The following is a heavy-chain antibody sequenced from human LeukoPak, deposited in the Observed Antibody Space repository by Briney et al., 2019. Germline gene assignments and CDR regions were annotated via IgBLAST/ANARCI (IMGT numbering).Heavy chain of an antibody. V-gene: IGHV3-7*01. CDR2: MKQDGSEK. Sequence: GGSLRLSCAASGFSFSTYWMTWVRQAPGKGLEWVANMKQDGSEKYYVDSVKGRFTIFRDNARNSLYLQMNSLRAEDTAVYYCVSMGRGYNSRWYFDLWGRGTLVTVSS. CDR3: VSMGRGYNSRWYFDL. J-gene: IGHJ2*01. CDR1: GFSFSTYW. D-gene: IGHD3-22*01.